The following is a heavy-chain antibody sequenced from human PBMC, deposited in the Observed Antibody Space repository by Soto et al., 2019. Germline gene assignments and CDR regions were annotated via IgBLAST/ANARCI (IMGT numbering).Heavy chain of an antibody. Sequence: QVQLVESGGGVVQPGRSLRLSCAASGFTFSRSGMHWVRQAPGKGPEWVALIWYDGSNRYYADSVRGRFTISRVNSKNTLYLQMNSLRVEDTAVYYCVRDTDSSGFDYWGQGTLVTVSS. J-gene: IGHJ4*02. CDR3: VRDTDSSGFDY. V-gene: IGHV3-33*01. CDR2: IWYDGSNR. CDR1: GFTFSRSG. D-gene: IGHD3-22*01.